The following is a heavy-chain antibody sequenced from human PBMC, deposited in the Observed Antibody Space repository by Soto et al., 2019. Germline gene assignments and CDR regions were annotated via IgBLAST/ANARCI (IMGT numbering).Heavy chain of an antibody. J-gene: IGHJ6*03. CDR3: ARRARPDFYYMDV. CDR2: ISSNGVGT. V-gene: IGHV3-64*01. Sequence: GGSLKLSCAAPGFTLSGYAMGWVRQAPGKGLEYVSGISSNGVGTYYANSVQGRFTISRDNSKNTVYLQMGSLRPVDMAVYYCARRARPDFYYMDVWGKGTTVTVSS. CDR1: GFTLSGYA. D-gene: IGHD6-6*01.